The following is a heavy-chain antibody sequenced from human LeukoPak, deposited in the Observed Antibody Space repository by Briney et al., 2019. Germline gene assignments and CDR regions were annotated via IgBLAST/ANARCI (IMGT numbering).Heavy chain of an antibody. Sequence: GGSLRLSCAASGFTFSSYAMHWVRQALGKGLEWVAVISYDGSNKYYADSVKGRFTISRDNSKNTLYLQMNSLRAEDTAVYYCARDDAFDIWGQGTMVTVSS. CDR1: GFTFSSYA. CDR3: ARDDAFDI. J-gene: IGHJ3*02. V-gene: IGHV3-30-3*01. CDR2: ISYDGSNK.